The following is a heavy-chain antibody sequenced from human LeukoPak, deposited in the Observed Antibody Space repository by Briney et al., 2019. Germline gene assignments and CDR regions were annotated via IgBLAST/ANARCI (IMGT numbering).Heavy chain of an antibody. Sequence: SETLSLTCTVSGGSISSRSYYWGWIRQPPGKGLEWIGSVYYSGNTYYNPSLKSRVPMSVDTSKNQFSLKLSSVTAADTAMYYCATGYTNGVNQEVWLDPWGQGILVTVSS. J-gene: IGHJ5*02. CDR2: VYYSGNT. CDR3: ATGYTNGVNQEVWLDP. D-gene: IGHD2-8*01. CDR1: GGSISSRSYY. V-gene: IGHV4-39*07.